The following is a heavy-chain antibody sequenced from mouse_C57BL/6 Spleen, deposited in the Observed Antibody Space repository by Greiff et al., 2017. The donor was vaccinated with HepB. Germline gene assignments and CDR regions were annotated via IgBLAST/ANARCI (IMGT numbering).Heavy chain of an antibody. D-gene: IGHD1-1*01. CDR1: GYSFTGYF. V-gene: IGHV1-20*01. Sequence: EVKLVESGPELVKPGDSVKISCKASGYSFTGYFMNWVMQSHGKSLEWIGRINPYNGDTFYNQKFKGKATLTVDKSSSTAHMELRSLTSEDSAVYYCARGSTYYYAMDYWGQGTSVTVSS. CDR3: ARGSTYYYAMDY. J-gene: IGHJ4*01. CDR2: INPYNGDT.